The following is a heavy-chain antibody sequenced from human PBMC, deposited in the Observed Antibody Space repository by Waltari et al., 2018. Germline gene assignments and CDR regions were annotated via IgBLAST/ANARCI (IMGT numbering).Heavy chain of an antibody. CDR2: ISGSGGST. V-gene: IGHV3-23*04. J-gene: IGHJ4*02. D-gene: IGHD3-16*02. CDR3: ARGTYYDYIWGSYRPFDY. CDR1: GFTFSSYA. Sequence: EVQLVESGGGLVQPGGSLRLSCAASGFTFSSYAMSWVRQAPGKGLEWVSAISGSGGSTYYADSVKGRFTISRDNSKNTLYLQMNSLRAADTAVYYCARGTYYDYIWGSYRPFDYWGQGTLVTVSS.